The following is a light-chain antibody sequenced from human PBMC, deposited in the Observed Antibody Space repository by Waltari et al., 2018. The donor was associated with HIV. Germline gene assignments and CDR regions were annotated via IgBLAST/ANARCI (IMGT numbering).Light chain of an antibody. V-gene: IGKV3-15*01. CDR1: QSVSSN. Sequence: EIVMTQSPATLSVSPGERATLSCRSSQSVSSNLAWYQQKPGQAPRLLIYGASTRSTGIPARCSGSGSETEFTLSISSLKSQDFAVYYCQQYNNWPRTFGQGTKLEIK. CDR2: GAS. CDR3: QQYNNWPRT. J-gene: IGKJ2*01.